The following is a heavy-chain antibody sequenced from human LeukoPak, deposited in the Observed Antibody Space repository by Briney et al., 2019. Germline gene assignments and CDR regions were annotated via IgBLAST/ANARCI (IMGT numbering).Heavy chain of an antibody. V-gene: IGHV3-30-3*01. D-gene: IGHD4-23*01. Sequence: PGRSLRLSCAASGFTFSSYAMHWVRQAPGKGLEWVAVISYDGSNKYYADSVKGRFTISRDNSKNTLYLQMNSLRAEDTAVYYCAREDGDYGGNYDYWGQGTLVTVSS. CDR2: ISYDGSNK. CDR3: AREDGDYGGNYDY. J-gene: IGHJ4*02. CDR1: GFTFSSYA.